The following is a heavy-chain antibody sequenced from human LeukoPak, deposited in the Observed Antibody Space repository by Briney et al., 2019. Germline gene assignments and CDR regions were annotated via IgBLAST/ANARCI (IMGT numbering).Heavy chain of an antibody. CDR3: AKDSSRAGSASYDNYDY. V-gene: IGHV3-23*01. Sequence: GGSLNLSFAAPGFTFNTYAMKWIRQAPGKGLEWVSGITYAGVSTFNSDSVRGRFTMPRDNSNNTLYLQMDSLKTEDTAVYFCAKDSSRAGSASYDNYDYWGQGDVGIVSS. CDR1: GFTFNTYA. CDR2: ITYAGVST. D-gene: IGHD2-2*01. J-gene: IGHJ4*02.